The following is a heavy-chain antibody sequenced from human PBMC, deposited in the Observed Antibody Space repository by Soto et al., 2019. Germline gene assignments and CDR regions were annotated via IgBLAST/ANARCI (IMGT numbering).Heavy chain of an antibody. V-gene: IGHV3-43*01. CDR1: GFTFNSYT. J-gene: IGHJ4*02. CDR2: ISWDGGIT. D-gene: IGHD3-9*01. CDR3: AKDSYDILTGQKRYFDS. Sequence: GGSLRLSCAASGFTFNSYTMHWVRQAPGKGLEWVSLISWDGGITYYGDSVKGRFTVSRDNSDNSLYLQMTSLRSDDTAFYYXAKDSYDILTGQKRYFDSWGQGTLVTVSS.